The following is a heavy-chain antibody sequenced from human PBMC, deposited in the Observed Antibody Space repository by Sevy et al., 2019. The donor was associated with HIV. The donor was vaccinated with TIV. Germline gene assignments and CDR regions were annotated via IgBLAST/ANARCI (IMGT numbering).Heavy chain of an antibody. CDR3: ARAPPVRSGDDSLNWIDP. J-gene: IGHJ5*02. D-gene: IGHD5-12*01. V-gene: IGHV4-59*01. CDR1: GGPISSYY. Sequence: SETLSLTCSVSGGPISSYYWSWIRQPPGKRLEWIGYIHCSGSTNYNPSLNSRLTISVDTSKNQFSLRLTSVTAADTAVYYCARAPPVRSGDDSLNWIDPWGQGILVTVSS. CDR2: IHCSGST.